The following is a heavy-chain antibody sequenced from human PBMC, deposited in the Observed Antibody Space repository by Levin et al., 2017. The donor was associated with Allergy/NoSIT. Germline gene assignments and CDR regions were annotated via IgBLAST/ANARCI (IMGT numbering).Heavy chain of an antibody. CDR2: IKQDGSEK. Sequence: ASVKVSCAASGFTFSSYWMSWVRQAPGKGLEWVANIKQDGSEKYYVDSVKGRFTISRDNAKNSLYLQMNSLRAEDTAVYYCARRPYSSGWFYFDYWGQRTLVTVSS. V-gene: IGHV3-7*01. J-gene: IGHJ4*02. D-gene: IGHD6-19*01. CDR1: GFTFSSYW. CDR3: ARRPYSSGWFYFDY.